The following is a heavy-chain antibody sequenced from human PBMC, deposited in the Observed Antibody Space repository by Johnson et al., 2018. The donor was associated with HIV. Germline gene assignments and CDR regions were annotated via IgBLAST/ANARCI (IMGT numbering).Heavy chain of an antibody. J-gene: IGHJ3*02. CDR1: GFTFDDYA. Sequence: VQRVESGGGLVQPVGSLRLSCAASGFTFDDYAMPWVRQAPGKGLEWVSGINWNGGSTGYADSVKGRFTISRDNAKNSLYLQMNSLRAEDTALYYCARDHLSSRGAFDIWGQGTMVTVSS. CDR2: INWNGGST. D-gene: IGHD6-13*01. CDR3: ARDHLSSRGAFDI. V-gene: IGHV3-20*04.